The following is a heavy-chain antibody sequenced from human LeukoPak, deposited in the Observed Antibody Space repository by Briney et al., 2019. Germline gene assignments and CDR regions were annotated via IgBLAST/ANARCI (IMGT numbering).Heavy chain of an antibody. Sequence: ASVKVSCKPSGYTFTAYYMHWVRQAPGQGLEWMGWINPNSGGTDYAQKFQGRVTMTRDTSISTAYMELNSLRSDDTAVYYCARAVSIAAHLGSWFDPWGQGTLVTVSS. CDR2: INPNSGGT. CDR3: ARAVSIAAHLGSWFDP. J-gene: IGHJ5*02. V-gene: IGHV1-2*02. D-gene: IGHD6-6*01. CDR1: GYTFTAYY.